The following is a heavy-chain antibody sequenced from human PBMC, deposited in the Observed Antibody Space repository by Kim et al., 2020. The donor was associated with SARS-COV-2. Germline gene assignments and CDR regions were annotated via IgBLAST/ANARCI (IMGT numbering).Heavy chain of an antibody. CDR3: ARDQAVCGGDCLFLDV. D-gene: IGHD2-21*02. V-gene: IGHV1-46*01. CDR2: INPSGGST. Sequence: ASVKVSCKASGYTFTSYYMHWVRQAPGQGLEWMGIINPSGGSTSYAQKFQGRVTMTRDTSTSTVYMELSSLRSEDTAVYYCARDQAVCGGDCLFLDVWGQGTTVTVSS. J-gene: IGHJ6*02. CDR1: GYTFTSYY.